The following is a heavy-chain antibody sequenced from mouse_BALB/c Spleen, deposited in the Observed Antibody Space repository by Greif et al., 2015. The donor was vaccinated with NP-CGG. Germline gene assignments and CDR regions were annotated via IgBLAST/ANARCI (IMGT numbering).Heavy chain of an antibody. J-gene: IGHJ1*01. Sequence: VQGVESGPGLVAPSPSLSITCTVSGFSLTSYGVHWVRQPPGKGLEWLGVIWAGGSTNYNSALMSRLSISKDNSKSQVFLKMNSLQTDDTAMYYCARGRYFDVWGAGTTVTVSS. CDR3: ARGRYFDV. V-gene: IGHV2-9*02. CDR1: GFSLTSYG. CDR2: IWAGGST.